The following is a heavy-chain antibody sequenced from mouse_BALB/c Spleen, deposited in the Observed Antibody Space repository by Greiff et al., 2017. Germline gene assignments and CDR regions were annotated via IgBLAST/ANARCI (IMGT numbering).Heavy chain of an antibody. CDR3: ATYGNLPFYWYFDV. CDR1: GFDFSRYW. D-gene: IGHD2-1*01. Sequence: DVQLQESGGGLVQPGGSLKLSCAASGFDFSRYWMSWVRQAPGKGLEWIGEINPDSSTINYTPSLKDKFIISRDNAKNTLYLQMSKVRSEDTALYYCATYGNLPFYWYFDVWGAGTTVTVSS. J-gene: IGHJ1*01. CDR2: INPDSSTI. V-gene: IGHV4-1*02.